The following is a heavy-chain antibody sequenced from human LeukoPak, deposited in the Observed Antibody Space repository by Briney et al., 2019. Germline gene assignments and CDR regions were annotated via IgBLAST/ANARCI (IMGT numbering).Heavy chain of an antibody. CDR3: ARILNGYCSSTSCYS. CDR1: GYTFTGYY. J-gene: IGHJ5*02. CDR2: INPNSGGT. D-gene: IGHD2-2*01. Sequence: ASVKVSCKASGYTFTGYYMHWVRQAPGQGLEWMGWINPNSGGTNYAQKFQGRVTMTRDTSISTAYMELSRLRSDDTAVYYCARILNGYCSSTSCYSWGQGTLVTVSS. V-gene: IGHV1-2*02.